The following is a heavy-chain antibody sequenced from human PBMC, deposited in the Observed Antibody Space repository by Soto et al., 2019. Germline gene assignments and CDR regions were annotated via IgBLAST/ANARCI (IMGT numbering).Heavy chain of an antibody. CDR1: GGTFSSYA. J-gene: IGHJ6*02. Sequence: QVQLVQSGAEVKKPGSSVKVSCKASGGTFSSYAISWVRQAPGQGIEWMGGIIPILGTANYAQKFQGRVTLTADESTSTAYMELSSLRSEDTAVYYCARGSYYYDTSGYFDSDYYYGMDVWGQGTTVTVSS. D-gene: IGHD3-22*01. CDR3: ARGSYYYDTSGYFDSDYYYGMDV. CDR2: IIPILGTA. V-gene: IGHV1-69*01.